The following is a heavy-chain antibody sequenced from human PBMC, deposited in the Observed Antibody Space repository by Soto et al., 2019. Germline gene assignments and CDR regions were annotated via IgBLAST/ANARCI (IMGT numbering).Heavy chain of an antibody. CDR1: GGTFSSYA. V-gene: IGHV1-69*13. D-gene: IGHD5-18*01. CDR3: ASGYSYGSTYYYYYGMDV. J-gene: IGHJ6*02. CDR2: IIPIFGTA. Sequence: SVKVSCKASGGTFSSYAISWVRQAPGQGLEWMGGIIPIFGTANYAQKFQGRVTITADESTGTAYMELSSLRSEDTAVYYCASGYSYGSTYYYYYGMDVWGQGTTVTVSS.